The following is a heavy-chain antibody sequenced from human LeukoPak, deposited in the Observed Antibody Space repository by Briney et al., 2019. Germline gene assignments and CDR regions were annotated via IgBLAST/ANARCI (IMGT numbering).Heavy chain of an antibody. V-gene: IGHV3-23*01. CDR2: ISGSGGST. CDR1: GFTFSSYA. D-gene: IGHD2-21*02. CDR3: AKAWYCGGDCYTFDY. J-gene: IGHJ4*02. Sequence: GGSLRLSCAASGFTFSSYAMSWVRQAPGKGLEWVSAISGSGGSTYYADSVEGRFTISRDNSKNPLYLQMNSLRAEDTAVYYCAKAWYCGGDCYTFDYWAQGTLVTVSS.